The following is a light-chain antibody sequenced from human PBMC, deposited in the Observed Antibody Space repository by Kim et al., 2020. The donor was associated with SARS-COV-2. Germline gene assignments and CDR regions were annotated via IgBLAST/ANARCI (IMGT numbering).Light chain of an antibody. CDR1: SLRSYY. CDR3: NSRASNDNVV. J-gene: IGLJ2*01. CDR2: GKN. Sequence: SSELTQDPAVSVALGQTVRITCQGDSLRSYYATWYQQKPGQAPIVVIYGKNNRPSGIPERFSGSSSGNTASLTITGTQAGDEADYYCNSRASNDNVVFGG. V-gene: IGLV3-19*01.